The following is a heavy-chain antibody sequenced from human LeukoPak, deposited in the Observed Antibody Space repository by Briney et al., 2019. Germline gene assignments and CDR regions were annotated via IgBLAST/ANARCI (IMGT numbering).Heavy chain of an antibody. CDR1: GFTFSSHW. V-gene: IGHV3-7*05. J-gene: IGHJ4*02. Sequence: RGSLRLSCAVSGFTFSSHWMNWVRQAPGKGLEWVASLNQDGSTKYYADSVKGRFTITRDNANNSLYLQMDSLRAEDTAVYYCAKAAYCGTDCHYYFEYWGQGTLV. CDR2: LNQDGSTK. D-gene: IGHD2-21*02. CDR3: AKAAYCGTDCHYYFEY.